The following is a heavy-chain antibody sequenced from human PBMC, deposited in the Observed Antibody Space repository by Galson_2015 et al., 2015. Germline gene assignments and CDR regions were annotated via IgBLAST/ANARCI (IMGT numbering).Heavy chain of an antibody. CDR1: GGSVSSERYY. CDR3: ARDGRDHSAFEI. V-gene: IGHV4-61*01. J-gene: IGHJ3*02. Sequence: ETLSLTCSVSGGSVSSERYYWSWIRQSPGKGLECIGNIYYTGNTNYNPSLKSRVTISVESSKNQFSLNLTSVTAADTAVYYCARDGRDHSAFEIWGQGTMVTVSS. CDR2: IYYTGNT. D-gene: IGHD1-14*01.